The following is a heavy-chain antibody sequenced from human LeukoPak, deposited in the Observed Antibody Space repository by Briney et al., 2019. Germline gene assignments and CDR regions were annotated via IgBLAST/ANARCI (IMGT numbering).Heavy chain of an antibody. CDR3: AKDLSFGVTAIDY. Sequence: GGSLRLSCAASGFTFSSYAMHWVRQAPGKGLEYVSAISSNGGSTYYANSVKGRFTISRDNAKNSLYLQMNSLRAEDTALYYCAKDLSFGVTAIDYWGQGTLVTVSS. J-gene: IGHJ4*02. D-gene: IGHD3-10*01. CDR2: ISSNGGST. V-gene: IGHV3-64*01. CDR1: GFTFSSYA.